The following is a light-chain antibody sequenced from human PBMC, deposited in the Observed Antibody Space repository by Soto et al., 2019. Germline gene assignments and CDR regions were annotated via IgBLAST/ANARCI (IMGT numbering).Light chain of an antibody. Sequence: QSALTQPASVSGSPGQSITISCTGTSSDVGGYNYVSWYQQHPGKVPKLIIYEVSNRPSGISNRFSGSKSGNTASLTVSGLQAEDEADYYCSSYKRSSTIVFGGGTKVTVL. J-gene: IGLJ2*01. CDR3: SSYKRSSTIV. V-gene: IGLV2-14*01. CDR1: SSDVGGYNY. CDR2: EVS.